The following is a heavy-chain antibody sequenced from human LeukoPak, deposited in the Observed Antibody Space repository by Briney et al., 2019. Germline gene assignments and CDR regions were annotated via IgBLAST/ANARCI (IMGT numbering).Heavy chain of an antibody. Sequence: PSETLSLTCTVSGGSISSYYWSWIRQPPGKGLEWIGYIYYSGSTNYNSSLKSRVTISVDTSKNQFSLKLSSVTAADTAVYYCARDTWGNAFDIWGQGTLVTVSS. CDR1: GGSISSYY. D-gene: IGHD3-16*01. J-gene: IGHJ4*02. CDR3: ARDTWGNAFDI. V-gene: IGHV4-59*01. CDR2: IYYSGST.